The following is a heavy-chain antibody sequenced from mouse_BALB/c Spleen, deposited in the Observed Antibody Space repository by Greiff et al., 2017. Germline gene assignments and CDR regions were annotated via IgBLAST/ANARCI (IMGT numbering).Heavy chain of an antibody. D-gene: IGHD2-12*01. CDR1: GYAFSSYW. CDR2: IYPGDGDT. J-gene: IGHJ3*01. CDR3: VGNDVEFAY. V-gene: IGHV1-80*01. Sequence: VQLKESGAELVRPGSSVKISCKASGYAFSSYWMNWVKQRPGQGLEWIGQIYPGDGDTNYNGKFKGKATLTADKSSSTAYMQLSSLTSEDSAVYFCVGNDVEFAYWGQGTLVTVSA.